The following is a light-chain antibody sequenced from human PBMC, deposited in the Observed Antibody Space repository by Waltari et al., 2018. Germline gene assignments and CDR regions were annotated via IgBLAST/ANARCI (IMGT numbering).Light chain of an antibody. CDR3: QQYNNYPKT. CDR1: ESISTW. CDR2: KAS. Sequence: DIQLTQSPSTLSASVGDRVTITCRASESISTWLAWYQQRPGQAPNLLIYKASSLQSGVPPRFSGTGSGTEFTLTISSLQLDDFGTYYCQQYNNYPKTFGQGTKVEVK. J-gene: IGKJ1*01. V-gene: IGKV1-5*03.